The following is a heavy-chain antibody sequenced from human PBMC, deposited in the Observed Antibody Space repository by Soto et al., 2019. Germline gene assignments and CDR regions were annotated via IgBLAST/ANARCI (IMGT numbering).Heavy chain of an antibody. CDR1: GGSISSGGYY. CDR2: IYYSGSN. V-gene: IGHV4-31*03. J-gene: IGHJ4*02. CDR3: ARNYYDSSVYYDFFDY. D-gene: IGHD3-22*01. Sequence: SETLSLTCTVSGGSISSGGYYWSWIRQHPGKGLEWIGYIYYSGSNYYNPSLKSRVTISVDTSKNQFSLKLSSVTAADTAVYYCARNYYDSSVYYDFFDYWGQGTLVTVSS.